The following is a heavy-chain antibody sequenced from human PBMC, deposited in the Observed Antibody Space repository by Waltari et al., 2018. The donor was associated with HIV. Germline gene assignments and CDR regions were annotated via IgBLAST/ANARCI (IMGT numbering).Heavy chain of an antibody. CDR3: AKGEFMGFYSSGPPNY. Sequence: QVQLVESGGGVVQPGRSLRLSCAASGFTFSSYGMHWVRQAPGKGLEWVAGISYDGSNKYYADSVKCLFTISRDNSKNTLYRQMNSLRAEDTAVYYCAKGEFMGFYSSGPPNYWGQGTLVTVSS. J-gene: IGHJ4*02. CDR2: ISYDGSNK. V-gene: IGHV3-30*18. CDR1: GFTFSSYG. D-gene: IGHD6-19*01.